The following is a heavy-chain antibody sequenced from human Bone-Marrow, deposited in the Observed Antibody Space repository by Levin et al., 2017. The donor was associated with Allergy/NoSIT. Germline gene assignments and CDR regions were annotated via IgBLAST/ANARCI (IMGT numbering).Heavy chain of an antibody. CDR3: AKYSFGFYAGNYGDYGGAHLDY. CDR2: ISGSGGST. J-gene: IGHJ4*02. Sequence: GGSLRLSCAASGFTFSSYAMSWVRQAPGKGLEWVSAISGSGGSTYYADSVKGRFTISRDNSKNTLYLQMNSLRAEDTAVYYCAKYSFGFYAGNYGDYGGAHLDYWGQGTLVTVSS. D-gene: IGHD4-17*01. CDR1: GFTFSSYA. V-gene: IGHV3-23*01.